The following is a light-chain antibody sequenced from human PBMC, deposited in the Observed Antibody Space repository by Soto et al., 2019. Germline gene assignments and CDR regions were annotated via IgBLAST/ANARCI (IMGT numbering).Light chain of an antibody. J-gene: IGKJ4*01. CDR3: QQYGSPR. Sequence: IVISRSPATLSVCLGDRATLFCRASQSVSSYLAWYQQTPGQAPRLLIYGASSRATGIPDRFSGSGSGPDFTLTISRLEAEDFAVYYCQQYGSPRFGGGTKVDIK. V-gene: IGKV3-20*01. CDR2: GAS. CDR1: QSVSSY.